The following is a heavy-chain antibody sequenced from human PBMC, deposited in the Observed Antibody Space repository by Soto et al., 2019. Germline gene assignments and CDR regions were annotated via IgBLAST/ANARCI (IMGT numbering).Heavy chain of an antibody. D-gene: IGHD2-15*01. V-gene: IGHV4-31*03. Sequence: TSETLSLTCTVSGGSISSGGYYWSWIRQHPGKGLEWIGYIYYSGSTYYNPSLKSRVTISVDTSKNQFSLKLSSVTAADTAVYYCAREAYCSGGSCYRPNWFDPWGQGTLVTVSS. CDR3: AREAYCSGGSCYRPNWFDP. J-gene: IGHJ5*02. CDR2: IYYSGST. CDR1: GGSISSGGYY.